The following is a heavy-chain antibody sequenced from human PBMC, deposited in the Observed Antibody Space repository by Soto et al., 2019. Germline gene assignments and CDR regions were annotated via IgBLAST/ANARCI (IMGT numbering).Heavy chain of an antibody. J-gene: IGHJ4*02. CDR3: ARHENGGTYPLDY. V-gene: IGHV4-59*08. D-gene: IGHD1-26*01. CDR2: VYYTGSA. Sequence: QVQLQESGPGLVKPSETLSLTCTVSGASITTYYWAWIRQPPGKGLEYIGHVYYTGSADYSPSLKSRVTMSVDTSKNQFSLKLNSVTAADPALYYCARHENGGTYPLDYWGQGTLVTVSS. CDR1: GASITTYY.